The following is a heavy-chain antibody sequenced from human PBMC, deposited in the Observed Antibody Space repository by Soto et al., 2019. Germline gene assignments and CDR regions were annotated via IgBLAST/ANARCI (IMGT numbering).Heavy chain of an antibody. CDR1: GFTFSSHA. J-gene: IGHJ4*02. V-gene: IGHV3-23*01. D-gene: IGHD3-10*01. CDR2: VDGSGGDT. Sequence: GGSLILSCAASGFTFSSHAMGWLRQAPGTGPEWVAFVDGSGGDTSYADSVKGRFTISRDNAKNSLYLQMNSLRAEDTAVCYCVKDNRGGYWGQGTLVTVSS. CDR3: VKDNRGGY.